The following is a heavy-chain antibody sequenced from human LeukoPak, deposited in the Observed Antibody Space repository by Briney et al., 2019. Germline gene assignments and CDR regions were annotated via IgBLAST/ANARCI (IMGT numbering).Heavy chain of an antibody. Sequence: GRSLRLSCAASGFTFDDYAMHWVRQAPGKGLEWVSGISWISVSLGSADSVRGRFTISRDNAKNSLYLQINSLRAEDTALYYCAKGANYGSPNRYYFDYWGQGTLVTVSS. D-gene: IGHD3-10*01. CDR3: AKGANYGSPNRYYFDY. V-gene: IGHV3-9*01. J-gene: IGHJ4*02. CDR2: ISWISVSL. CDR1: GFTFDDYA.